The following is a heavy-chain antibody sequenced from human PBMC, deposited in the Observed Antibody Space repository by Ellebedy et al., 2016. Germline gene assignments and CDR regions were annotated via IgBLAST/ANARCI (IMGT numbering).Heavy chain of an antibody. D-gene: IGHD2-21*02. CDR3: ARDSAGVVVTSCFDY. Sequence: GGSLRLXCAASGFTFDDYAMHWVRQAPGKGLEWVSGISWNNGSIGYADSVKGRFTISRDNAKNSLYLQMNSLRDEDTAVYYCARDSAGVVVTSCFDYWGQGTLVTVSS. V-gene: IGHV3-9*01. J-gene: IGHJ4*02. CDR2: ISWNNGSI. CDR1: GFTFDDYA.